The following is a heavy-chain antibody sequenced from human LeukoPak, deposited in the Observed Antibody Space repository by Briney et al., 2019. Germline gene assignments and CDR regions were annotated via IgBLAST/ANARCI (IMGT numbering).Heavy chain of an antibody. CDR3: ARDGVTKGWLRLERD. V-gene: IGHV4-31*03. Sequence: SVTLSLTCTVSGGSISSGGYYWSWIRQHPGKGLEWIRYIYYSGSTYYNPSLKSRVTISVDTSKNQFSLKLSSVTAADTAVYYCARDGVTKGWLRLERDWGQGTLVTVSS. CDR1: GGSISSGGYY. J-gene: IGHJ4*02. CDR2: IYYSGST. D-gene: IGHD5-12*01.